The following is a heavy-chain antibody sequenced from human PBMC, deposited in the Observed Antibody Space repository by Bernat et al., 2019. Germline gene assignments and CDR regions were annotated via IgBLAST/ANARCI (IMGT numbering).Heavy chain of an antibody. CDR1: GYTFTGYY. J-gene: IGHJ4*02. CDR3: ARDHIRMVRGQLFY. CDR2: INPNSGGT. D-gene: IGHD3-10*01. Sequence: QVQLVQSGAEVKKPGASVKVSCKASGYTFTGYYMHWVRQAPGQGLEWMGWINPNSGGTNYAQKFQGRVTMTRETSISTAYMELSRLRSDDTAVYYCARDHIRMVRGQLFYWVQGPLVTVPS. V-gene: IGHV1-2*02.